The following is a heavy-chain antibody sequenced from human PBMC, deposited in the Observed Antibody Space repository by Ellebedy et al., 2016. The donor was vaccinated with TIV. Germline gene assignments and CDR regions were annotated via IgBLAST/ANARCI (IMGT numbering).Heavy chain of an antibody. V-gene: IGHV4-59*01. CDR2: IYYSGST. J-gene: IGHJ4*02. CDR1: GGSISSYY. Sequence: MPSETLSLTCTVSGGSISSYYWSWIRQPPGKGLEWIGYIYYSGSTNYNPPLKSRVTISVDTSKNQFSLKLSSVTAADTAVYYCARGRDGYRFDYWGQGTLVTVSS. D-gene: IGHD5-24*01. CDR3: ARGRDGYRFDY.